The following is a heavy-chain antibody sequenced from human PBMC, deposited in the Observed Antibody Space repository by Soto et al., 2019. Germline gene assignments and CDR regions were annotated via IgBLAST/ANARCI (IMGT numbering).Heavy chain of an antibody. V-gene: IGHV3-48*02. CDR1: GFTFSCYS. D-gene: IGHD6-13*01. J-gene: IGHJ1*01. Sequence: EVQLVESGGGLVQPGGSLRLSCAASGFTFSCYSMNWVRQAPGKGLEWVSYISSSSSTIYYADSVKGRFTISRDNAKNSLYLQMNSLRDEDTAVYYCARGGAPFYSSSWYPPTHWGQGTLVTVSS. CDR3: ARGGAPFYSSSWYPPTH. CDR2: ISSSSSTI.